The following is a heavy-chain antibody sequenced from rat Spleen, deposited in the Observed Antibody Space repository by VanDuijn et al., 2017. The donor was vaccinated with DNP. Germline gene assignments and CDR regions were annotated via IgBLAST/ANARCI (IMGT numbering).Heavy chain of an antibody. CDR2: IKAKSNNYAT. Sequence: EVQVLESGGGLVQPGNSLKLSCATSGFTFSTAWMYWYRQFPEKRLEWVARIKAKSNNYATDYTESVKGRFTISRDDSKSSIYLQMNNLKEEDTAIYYCARSTDCGCNWDYWGQGVMVPVSS. V-gene: IGHV6-6*01. J-gene: IGHJ2*01. D-gene: IGHD5-1*01. CDR1: GFTFSTAW. CDR3: ARSTDCGCNWDY.